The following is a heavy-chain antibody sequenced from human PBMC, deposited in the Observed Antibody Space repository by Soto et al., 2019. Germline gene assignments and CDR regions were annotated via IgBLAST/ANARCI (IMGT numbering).Heavy chain of an antibody. CDR2: IIPILGIA. V-gene: IGHV1-69*02. Sequence: QVQLVQSGAEVKKPGSSVKVSCKASGGTFSSYTISWVRQAPGQGLEWMGRIIPILGIANYAQKFQGRVTITADKSTSTAYMELSSLRSEDTAVYYCASLMSSGYYYGMDVWGQGTPVTVSS. CDR3: ASLMSSGYYYGMDV. CDR1: GGTFSSYT. D-gene: IGHD3-10*01. J-gene: IGHJ6*02.